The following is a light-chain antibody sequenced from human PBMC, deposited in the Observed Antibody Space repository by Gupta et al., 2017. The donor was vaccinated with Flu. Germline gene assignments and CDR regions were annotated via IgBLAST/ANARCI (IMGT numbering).Light chain of an antibody. CDR3: AAWDDRMNGV. Sequence: SVLTQPPSAAGTPGQRVITSCSGSSSNIGRNYVYWYRQLPRTAPKLLLYRNNQRPAGVASLFAGSKSGSSSAPAISGLRSEEEADYYCAAWDDRMNGVFGGGTKLTVL. V-gene: IGLV1-47*01. CDR1: SSNIGRNY. J-gene: IGLJ3*02. CDR2: RNN.